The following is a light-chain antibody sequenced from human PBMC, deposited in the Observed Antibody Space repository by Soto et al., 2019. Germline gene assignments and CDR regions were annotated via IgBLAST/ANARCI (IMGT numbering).Light chain of an antibody. CDR2: AAS. J-gene: IGKJ2*01. CDR3: QQIYSTPYT. CDR1: QSINSY. V-gene: IGKV1-39*01. Sequence: DIQMTQSPSSLSASVGDRVTITCRASQSINSYLNWYQQKPGKAPKLLIYAASSLQSGVPSRFSGSGSGTDFTLTISSLQPDDFATYYCQQIYSTPYTCCQGTKVDIK.